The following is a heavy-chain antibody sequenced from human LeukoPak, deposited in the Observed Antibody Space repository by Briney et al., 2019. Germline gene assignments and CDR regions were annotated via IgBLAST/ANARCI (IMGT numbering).Heavy chain of an antibody. J-gene: IGHJ4*02. V-gene: IGHV3-21*01. Sequence: GGSLRLSCAASGFTFSTYAMHWVRQAPGKGLEWVSSISRSSNYKYYADSVKGRFTISRDNAKNSLYLQMNSLRAEDTALYYCASSRYDSSGYYGIIGYWGQGTLVTVSS. CDR3: ASSRYDSSGYYGIIGY. D-gene: IGHD3-22*01. CDR1: GFTFSTYA. CDR2: ISRSSNYK.